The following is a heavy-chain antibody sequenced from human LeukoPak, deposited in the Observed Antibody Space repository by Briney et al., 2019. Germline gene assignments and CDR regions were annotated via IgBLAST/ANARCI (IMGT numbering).Heavy chain of an antibody. CDR1: GYTFTGYY. J-gene: IGHJ5*02. CDR2: INPNSGGT. Sequence: GASVKVSCKASGYTFTGYYMHWVRQAPGQGLEWMGWINPNSGGTNYAQKFQGRVTMTRDTSISTAYMELSRLRSDDTAVYYCARDYYDSSGYYVSSFDPWGQGTLVTVSS. D-gene: IGHD3-22*01. V-gene: IGHV1-2*02. CDR3: ARDYYDSSGYYVSSFDP.